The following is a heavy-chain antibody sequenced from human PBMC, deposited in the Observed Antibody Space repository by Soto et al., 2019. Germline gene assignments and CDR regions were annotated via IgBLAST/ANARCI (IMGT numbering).Heavy chain of an antibody. D-gene: IGHD3-9*01. CDR1: GGSISSGDYY. CDR2: IYYSGST. Sequence: PSETLSVTCTVSGGSISSGDYYWSWIRQPPGKGLEWIGYIYYSGSTYYNPSLKSRVTISVDTSKNQFSLKLSSVTAADTAVYYCARAPSLRYFDWLSSGAFDIWGQGTMVTVSS. V-gene: IGHV4-30-4*01. CDR3: ARAPSLRYFDWLSSGAFDI. J-gene: IGHJ3*02.